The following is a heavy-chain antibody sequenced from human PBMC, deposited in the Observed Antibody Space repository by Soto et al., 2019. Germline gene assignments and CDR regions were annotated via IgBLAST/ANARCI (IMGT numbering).Heavy chain of an antibody. CDR3: ARERITIFGVVSEIGY. CDR1: GYTFTSYY. V-gene: IGHV1-46*03. Sequence: GASVKVSCKASGYTFTSYYMHWVRQAPGQGLEWMGIISPSGGSTSYAQKFQGRVTMTRDTSTNTVYMELSSLRSEDTAVYYCARERITIFGVVSEIGYWGQGTLVTVSS. D-gene: IGHD3-3*01. CDR2: ISPSGGST. J-gene: IGHJ4*02.